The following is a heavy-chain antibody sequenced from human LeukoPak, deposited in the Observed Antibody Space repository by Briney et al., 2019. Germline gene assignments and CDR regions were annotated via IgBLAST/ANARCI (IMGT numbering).Heavy chain of an antibody. CDR1: GGSFSNYY. CDR2: INDSGRT. V-gene: IGHV4-34*01. D-gene: IGHD1-7*01. CDR3: ARRWNYGRNYYIDV. J-gene: IGHJ6*03. Sequence: SETLSLTCAVYGGSFSNYYRSWIRQPPGRGLEWIGEINDSGRTNYNPSLMSRVTVSVDTSKNQFSLRLTSVTATDTAVYYCARRWNYGRNYYIDVWGNGATVSVSS.